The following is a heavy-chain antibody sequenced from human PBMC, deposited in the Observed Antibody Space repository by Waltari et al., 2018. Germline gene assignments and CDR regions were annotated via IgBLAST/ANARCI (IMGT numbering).Heavy chain of an antibody. V-gene: IGHV3-7*01. CDR2: IKQDGSEK. CDR1: GFTFSSYW. Sequence: EVQLVESGGGLVQPGGSLRLSCAASGFTFSSYWMSWVRQAPGKGLEWVANIKQDGSEKYYVDSVKGRFTISRDNAKNSLYLQMNSLRAEDTAVYYCAREVVVPAANPSWYYYYYYGMDAWGQGTTVTVSS. CDR3: AREVVVPAANPSWYYYYYYGMDA. D-gene: IGHD2-2*01. J-gene: IGHJ6*02.